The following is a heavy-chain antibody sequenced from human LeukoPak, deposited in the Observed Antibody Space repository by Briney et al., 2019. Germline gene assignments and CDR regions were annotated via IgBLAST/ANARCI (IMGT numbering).Heavy chain of an antibody. CDR3: ARSGYDYALQDFDS. CDR1: GGSINTYY. D-gene: IGHD5-12*01. CDR2: IYYSGSR. V-gene: IGHV4-59*01. Sequence: PSETLSLTCAVSGGSINTYYWNWIRQPPGKGLEWIGYIYYSGSRNYNPSLKSRVTISLATSKSQFSLRLSSVTTADTAMYYCARSGYDYALQDFDSWGQGTLVTVSS. J-gene: IGHJ4*02.